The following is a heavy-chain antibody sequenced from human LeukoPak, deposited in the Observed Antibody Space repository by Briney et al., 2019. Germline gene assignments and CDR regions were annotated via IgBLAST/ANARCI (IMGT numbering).Heavy chain of an antibody. Sequence: ASVKVSCKASGGTFSGYAISWVRQAPGQGLEWMGGIIPIFGTANYAQKFQGRVTITADESTSTAYMELSSLRSEDTAVYYCARGVTGYSYGSFDYWGQGTLVTVSS. CDR2: IIPIFGTA. J-gene: IGHJ4*02. D-gene: IGHD5-18*01. V-gene: IGHV1-69*13. CDR3: ARGVTGYSYGSFDY. CDR1: GGTFSGYA.